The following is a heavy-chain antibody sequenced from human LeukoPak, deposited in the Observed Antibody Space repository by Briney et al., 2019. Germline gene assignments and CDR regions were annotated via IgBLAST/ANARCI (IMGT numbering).Heavy chain of an antibody. CDR3: ARGRGYCSGGSCYSYWFDP. CDR2: INHSGST. D-gene: IGHD2-15*01. J-gene: IGHJ5*02. Sequence: SETLSLTCAVYGGSFSGYYWSWIRQPPGKGLGWIEEINHSGSTNYNPSLKSRVTISVDTSKNQFSLKLSSVTAADTAVYYCARGRGYCSGGSCYSYWFDPWGQGTLVTVSS. V-gene: IGHV4-34*01. CDR1: GGSFSGYY.